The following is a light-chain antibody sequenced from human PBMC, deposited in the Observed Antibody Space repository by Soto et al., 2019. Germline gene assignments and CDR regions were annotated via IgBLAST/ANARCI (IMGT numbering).Light chain of an antibody. V-gene: IGKV3-11*01. J-gene: IGKJ5*01. CDR2: EAY. CDR1: QSFRGL. Sequence: VLTQSPFTLPLSPGERATLSCRASQSFRGLLAWYQQKPGQAPRLLISEAYNRAPGIPPRFSGSGSGTDFTLTISSLEPEDSAVYYCQQRHMWPITFGQGTRLEIK. CDR3: QQRHMWPIT.